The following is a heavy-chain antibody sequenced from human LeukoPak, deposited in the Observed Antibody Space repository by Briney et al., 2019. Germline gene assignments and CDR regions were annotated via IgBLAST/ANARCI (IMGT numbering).Heavy chain of an antibody. CDR3: ARVPRSIAVAGYYFGY. V-gene: IGHV3-48*03. J-gene: IGHJ4*02. CDR1: GFTFSSYE. Sequence: PGGSLRLSCAASGFTFSSYEMNWVRQAPGKGLEWVSYISSSGSTIYYADSVKGRFTISRDNAKNSLYLQMNSLRAEDTAVYYCARVPRSIAVAGYYFGYWGQGTLVTVSS. CDR2: ISSSGSTI. D-gene: IGHD6-19*01.